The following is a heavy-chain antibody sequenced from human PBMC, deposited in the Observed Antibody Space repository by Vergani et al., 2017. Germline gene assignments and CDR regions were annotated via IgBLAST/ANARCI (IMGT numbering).Heavy chain of an antibody. Sequence: QVQLQESGPGLVKPSETLSLTCSVSGYSISRGYYWGWIRQPPGKGLEWIATVFHSGSAYYNPSLRRRVTISVETSKNQFSLRLTTLTAADTAVYYCARGETRTDWFDPWGQGTLVTVSS. V-gene: IGHV4-38-2*02. CDR3: ARGETRTDWFDP. J-gene: IGHJ5*02. CDR2: VFHSGSA. CDR1: GYSISRGYY. D-gene: IGHD3/OR15-3a*01.